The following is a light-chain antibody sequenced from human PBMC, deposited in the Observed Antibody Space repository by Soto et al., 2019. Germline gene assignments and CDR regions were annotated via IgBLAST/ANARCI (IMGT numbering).Light chain of an antibody. V-gene: IGKV3-11*01. CDR2: DTS. J-gene: IGKJ3*01. CDR3: QQRSSWPFT. CDR1: QNINSY. Sequence: EIVLTQSPATLSLSPGERATLSCRASQNINSYLAWYQQKPGQAPRLLIYDTSNRAAGIPARFSGSGSGTAFTLSISSLEPEDFAVYYCQQRSSWPFTFGPGTKVDIK.